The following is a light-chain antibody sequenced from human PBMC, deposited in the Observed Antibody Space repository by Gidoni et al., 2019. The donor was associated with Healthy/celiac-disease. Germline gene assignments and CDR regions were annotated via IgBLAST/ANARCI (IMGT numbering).Light chain of an antibody. V-gene: IGKV1-39*01. Sequence: DIQIPQSPSSLSASVGDRVTITCRASQSISSYLNWYQQKPGKAPKLLIYAASSLQSGVPSRFSGSGSGTDFTLTISSLQPEDFATYYCQQSYSTPWTFGQGTKVEIK. CDR2: AAS. CDR1: QSISSY. CDR3: QQSYSTPWT. J-gene: IGKJ1*01.